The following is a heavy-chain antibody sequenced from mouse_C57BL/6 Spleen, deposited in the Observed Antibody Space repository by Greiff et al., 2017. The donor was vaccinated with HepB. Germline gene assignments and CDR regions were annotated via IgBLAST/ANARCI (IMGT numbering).Heavy chain of an antibody. D-gene: IGHD4-1*01. CDR2: SRNKANDYTT. Sequence: EVKVVESGGGLVQSGRSLRLSCATSGFTFSDFYMEWVRQAPGKGLEWIAASRNKANDYTTEYSASVKGRFIVSRDTSQSILYLQMNALRAEDTAIYYCARDATGTDAMDYWGQGTSVTVSS. J-gene: IGHJ4*01. V-gene: IGHV7-1*01. CDR3: ARDATGTDAMDY. CDR1: GFTFSDFY.